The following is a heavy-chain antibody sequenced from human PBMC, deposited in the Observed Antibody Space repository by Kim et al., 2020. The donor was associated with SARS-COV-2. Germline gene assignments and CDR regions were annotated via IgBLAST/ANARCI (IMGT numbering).Heavy chain of an antibody. CDR2: INHRGST. Sequence: SETLSLTCAVYGESFRNFYWSWIRQPPGKGLEWIGEINHRGSTNYNPSLKSRVTISVDTSKNQFSLKLNSVTAADTAAYYCARETSRGDDAFDIWGQGT. CDR3: ARETSRGDDAFDI. D-gene: IGHD3-10*01. V-gene: IGHV4-34*01. J-gene: IGHJ3*02. CDR1: GESFRNFY.